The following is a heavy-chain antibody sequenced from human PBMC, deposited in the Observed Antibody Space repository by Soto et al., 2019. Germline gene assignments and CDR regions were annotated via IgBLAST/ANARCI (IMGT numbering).Heavy chain of an antibody. Sequence: QVQLQESGPGLVKPSQTLSLTCTVSGGSISSGGYYWSWIRQHPGKGLEWIGYIDYSGSTYYNPSLKSRVTISVDTSKNQYSLKLSSVTAADTAVYYCARGRYDFWSVFVPNYYYGMDVWGQGTTVTVSS. CDR2: IDYSGST. D-gene: IGHD3-3*01. CDR3: ARGRYDFWSVFVPNYYYGMDV. V-gene: IGHV4-31*03. J-gene: IGHJ6*02. CDR1: GGSISSGGYY.